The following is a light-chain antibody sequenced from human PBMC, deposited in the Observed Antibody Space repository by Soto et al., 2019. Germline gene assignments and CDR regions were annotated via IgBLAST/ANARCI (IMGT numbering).Light chain of an antibody. Sequence: QSALTQPRSVSGSPGQSVTISCTGTSSDVGGYNFVSWYQQHPGKAPNLMIYDVSQRPSGVPHRFSGSKSGNTASLNISVLQAEDEADYYCCSYAGSSSAVFGGGTKLTVL. V-gene: IGLV2-11*01. CDR2: DVS. CDR3: CSYAGSSSAV. J-gene: IGLJ2*01. CDR1: SSDVGGYNF.